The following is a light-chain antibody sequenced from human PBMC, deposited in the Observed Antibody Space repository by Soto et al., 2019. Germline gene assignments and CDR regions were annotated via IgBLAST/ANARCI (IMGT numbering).Light chain of an antibody. CDR3: QEYDSLPPT. Sequence: DIQMTESPSSVSASVGDRVTITCRASQVISSWLVWYQQKPGKAPKLLIYAASSLQSGVPSRFSGSGSGTDFTLTISSLQPEDIATYYCQEYDSLPPTLGQGTRLEIK. J-gene: IGKJ5*01. V-gene: IGKV1-12*01. CDR1: QVISSW. CDR2: AAS.